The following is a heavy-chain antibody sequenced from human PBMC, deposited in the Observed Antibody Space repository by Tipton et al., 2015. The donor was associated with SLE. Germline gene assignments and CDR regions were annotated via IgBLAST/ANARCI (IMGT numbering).Heavy chain of an antibody. V-gene: IGHV4-4*07. CDR2: IYTSGST. D-gene: IGHD6-13*01. CDR3: ARDSSSWSFYGMDV. Sequence: LSLTCTVSGGSISSYYWSWIRQPAGKGLEWIGHIYTSGSTNYNPSLKSRVTISVDTSKNQFSLKLSSVTAADTAVYYCARDSSSWSFYGMDVWGQGTTVTVSS. CDR1: GGSISSYY. J-gene: IGHJ6*02.